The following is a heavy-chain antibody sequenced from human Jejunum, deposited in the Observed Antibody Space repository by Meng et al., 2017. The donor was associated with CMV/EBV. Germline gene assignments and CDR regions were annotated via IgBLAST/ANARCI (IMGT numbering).Heavy chain of an antibody. V-gene: IGHV3-23*01. J-gene: IGHJ4*02. CDR3: AKDRVSTAMITNYFDS. Sequence: TFSSYAMGWVRQAPGRGLEWVSAISGSGGDTYYADSVKGRFTISRDNSKNTLYLQMNSLRAEDTAIYYCAKDRVSTAMITNYFDSWGQGTLVTVSS. CDR1: TFSSYA. D-gene: IGHD5-18*01. CDR2: ISGSGGDT.